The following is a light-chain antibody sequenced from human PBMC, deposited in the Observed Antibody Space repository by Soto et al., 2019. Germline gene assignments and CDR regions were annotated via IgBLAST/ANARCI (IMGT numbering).Light chain of an antibody. CDR2: DAS. V-gene: IGKV3-20*01. CDR1: QSLGTNY. CDR3: QQYAYPPPHT. Sequence: EIVLTQSPGTLALSPGERATLSCRASQSLGTNYLAWYQQKPGQAPRLLIYDASSRATGIPDRFSGSGSGADFTLTFSRLEPEDFGVYYCQQYAYPPPHTFGQGTKLEIK. J-gene: IGKJ2*01.